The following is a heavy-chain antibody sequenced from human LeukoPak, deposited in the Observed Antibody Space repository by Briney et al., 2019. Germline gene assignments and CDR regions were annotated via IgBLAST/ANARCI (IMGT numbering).Heavy chain of an antibody. CDR2: IKNKDEGEKT. D-gene: IGHD3-16*01. CDR3: TTGIDYGGGY. J-gene: IGHJ4*02. Sequence: GGSLRLSCAVSGFTFTNVWMNWVRQAPGKGLEWVGRIKNKDEGEKTDYAAPVKGRFTISRDDSKATLFLQMNSLKMEDTAIYYCTTGIDYGGGYWGQGTLVSVSS. V-gene: IGHV3-15*07. CDR1: GFTFTNVW.